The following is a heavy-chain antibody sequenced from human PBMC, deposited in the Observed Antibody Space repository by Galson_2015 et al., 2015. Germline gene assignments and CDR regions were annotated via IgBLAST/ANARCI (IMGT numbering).Heavy chain of an antibody. V-gene: IGHV3-23*01. CDR1: GFTFSSYA. Sequence: SLRLSCAASGFTFSSYAMRWVRQAPGKGLEWVSAISGDGGNKYYADSVKGRFTISRDNSKNTLYLQMNSLRAEDTAVYYCAKEGGVIWVGVFDYWGQGTLVTVSS. D-gene: IGHD2/OR15-2a*01. J-gene: IGHJ4*02. CDR3: AKEGGVIWVGVFDY. CDR2: ISGDGGNK.